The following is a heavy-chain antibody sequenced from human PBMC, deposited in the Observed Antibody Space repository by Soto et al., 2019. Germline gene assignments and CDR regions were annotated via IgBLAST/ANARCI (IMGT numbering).Heavy chain of an antibody. CDR1: GFTFSSYG. D-gene: IGHD6-19*01. Sequence: GGSLRLSCAASGFTFSSYGMHWVRQAPGKGLEWVAVISYDGSNKYYADSVKGRFTISRDNSKNTLYLQMNSLRAEDTAVYYCAKDTGDEGWYFAFDIWGQGTMVTVSS. J-gene: IGHJ3*02. CDR2: ISYDGSNK. V-gene: IGHV3-30*18. CDR3: AKDTGDEGWYFAFDI.